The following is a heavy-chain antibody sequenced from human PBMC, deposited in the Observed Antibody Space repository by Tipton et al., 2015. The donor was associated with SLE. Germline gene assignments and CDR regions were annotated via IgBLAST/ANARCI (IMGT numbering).Heavy chain of an antibody. CDR1: GDSIRSDIYY. Sequence: TLSLTCAISGDSIRSDIYYWGWLRQPPGKGLEWIGKIYYSGSSYYSGNTYYNPSLKSLFPISVDPSKDQFSLELESVTAADTAVYFCVILIGQLRPSGDWGQGTLVTVSA. V-gene: IGHV4-39*07. D-gene: IGHD2-21*01. CDR2: IYYSGSSYYSGNT. J-gene: IGHJ4*02. CDR3: VILIGQLRPSGD.